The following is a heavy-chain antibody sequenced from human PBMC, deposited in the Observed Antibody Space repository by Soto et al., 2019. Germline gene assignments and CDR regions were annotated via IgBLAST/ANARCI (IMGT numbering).Heavy chain of an antibody. V-gene: IGHV5-51*01. CDR1: GFGFTIYW. CDR3: GRRTGGNFFDY. CDR2: IYPADSDT. D-gene: IGHD1-1*01. Sequence: GESLKISCKGSGFGFTIYWIAWVRQMPGKGLEWMGAIYPADSDTRYSPSFQGQVTISADKSTSTAYLQWSSLKPSDNAIYYCGRRTGGNFFDYWVQGTQVTVSS. J-gene: IGHJ4*02.